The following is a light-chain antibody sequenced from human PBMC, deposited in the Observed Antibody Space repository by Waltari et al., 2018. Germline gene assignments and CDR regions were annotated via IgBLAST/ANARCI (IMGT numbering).Light chain of an antibody. J-gene: IGLJ2*01. Sequence: QSALTQPASVSGSPGQSITISCTVTSSDVGKYNLVSWYQQHPAQAPKLMIYEGSQRPSGVSDRFSGSKSGNTASLTISGLQAEDEADYYCFSYAGRATGVFGGGTKLTVL. CDR3: FSYAGRATGV. V-gene: IGLV2-23*01. CDR2: EGS. CDR1: SSDVGKYNL.